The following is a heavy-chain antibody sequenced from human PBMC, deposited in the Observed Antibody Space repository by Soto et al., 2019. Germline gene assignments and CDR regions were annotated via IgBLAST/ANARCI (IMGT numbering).Heavy chain of an antibody. J-gene: IGHJ6*02. CDR3: AKGAVVVITHYYGMDV. CDR2: ISYDGSNK. CDR1: GFTFSSYG. V-gene: IGHV3-30*18. Sequence: QVQLVESGGGVVQPGRSLRLSCAASGFTFSSYGMHWVRQAPGKGLEWVAVISYDGSNKYYADSVKGRFTISRDNSKNMLYLQMNSLRAEDTAVYYCAKGAVVVITHYYGMDVWGQGTTVTVSS. D-gene: IGHD3-22*01.